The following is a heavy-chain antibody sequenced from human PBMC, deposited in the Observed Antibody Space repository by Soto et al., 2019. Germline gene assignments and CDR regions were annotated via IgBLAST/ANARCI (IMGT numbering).Heavy chain of an antibody. CDR1: GFTFSNYA. D-gene: IGHD3-9*01. CDR3: AKAYVEILTGYFGDY. V-gene: IGHV3-23*01. CDR2: MSNSGSRT. J-gene: IGHJ4*02. Sequence: VQLLESGGGLVQPGGSLRLSCAASGFTFSNYAMSWVRQAPGKGLEWVSGMSNSGSRTYYADSVKGRFIISRDNSKNTLYLQMNSLRPADTAVYYCAKAYVEILTGYFGDYWGQGTLVSVSS.